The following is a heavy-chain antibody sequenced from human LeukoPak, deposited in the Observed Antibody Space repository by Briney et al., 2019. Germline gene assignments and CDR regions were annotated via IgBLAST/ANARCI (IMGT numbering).Heavy chain of an antibody. V-gene: IGHV1-18*01. D-gene: IGHD5-24*01. J-gene: IGHJ4*02. CDR2: ISAYNGNT. Sequence: GASVKVSCKASGYTFTSYGISWVRHAPGQGLEWMGWISAYNGNTNYAQKLQGRVTMTTDTSSSTAYMELRSLRCDDAAVYYCARNRGIRDGYNLDYWGQGTLVTVSS. CDR3: ARNRGIRDGYNLDY. CDR1: GYTFTSYG.